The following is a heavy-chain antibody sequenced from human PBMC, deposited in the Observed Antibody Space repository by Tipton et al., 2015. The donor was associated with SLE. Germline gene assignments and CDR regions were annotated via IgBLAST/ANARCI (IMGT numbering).Heavy chain of an antibody. Sequence: LSLTCSVSGGSISGGNYYWAWIRQPPGKGLEWIGNVFYGGNTYKNPSLESRVSISVDTSKNHFFLNLTSVTAADTATYYCARQAASWGQGTLVTVSS. J-gene: IGHJ5*01. CDR1: GGSISGGNYY. D-gene: IGHD2-15*01. V-gene: IGHV4-39*01. CDR3: ARQAAS. CDR2: VFYGGNT.